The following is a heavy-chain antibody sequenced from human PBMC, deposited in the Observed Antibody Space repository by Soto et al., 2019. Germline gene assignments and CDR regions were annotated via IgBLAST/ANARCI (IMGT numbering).Heavy chain of an antibody. CDR1: GFTFSDFY. J-gene: IGHJ6*02. V-gene: IGHV3-11*01. Sequence: PGGSLRLSCAASGFTFSDFYMSWVRQAPGKGLEWICYISSSGSLIYYADSVKGRFTISTDNANNALYLQMNSLRVEDTAVYYCVRDPPPDRETVYMDXWGQGNTVTVS. CDR3: VRDPPPDRETVYMDX. CDR2: ISSSGSLI. D-gene: IGHD4-17*01.